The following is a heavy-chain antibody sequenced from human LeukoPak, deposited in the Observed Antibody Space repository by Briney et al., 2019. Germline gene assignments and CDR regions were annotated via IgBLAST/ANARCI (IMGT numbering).Heavy chain of an antibody. D-gene: IGHD3-22*01. CDR3: ARDQGSYYYDSSGYFVGDY. V-gene: IGHV3-21*01. Sequence: PGGSLRLSCAASGFTFSSYSMNWVRQAPGKGLEWVSSISSSSSYIYYADSVKGRFTISRDNAKNSLYLRMNSLRAEDTAVYYCARDQGSYYYDSSGYFVGDYWGQGTLVTVSS. J-gene: IGHJ4*02. CDR1: GFTFSSYS. CDR2: ISSSSSYI.